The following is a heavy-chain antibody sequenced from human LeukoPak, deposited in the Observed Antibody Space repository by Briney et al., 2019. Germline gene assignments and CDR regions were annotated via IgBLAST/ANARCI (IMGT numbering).Heavy chain of an antibody. J-gene: IGHJ4*02. V-gene: IGHV4-61*08. CDR2: IYYSGST. CDR1: GGSISSGGYY. CDR3: AGKYSGSPYYFDY. D-gene: IGHD5-12*01. Sequence: SETLSLTCTVSGGSISSGGYYWSWIRQPPGKGLEWIGYIYYSGSTNYNPSLKSRVTISVDTSKNQFSLKLSSVTAADTAVYYCAGKYSGSPYYFDYWGQGTLVTVSS.